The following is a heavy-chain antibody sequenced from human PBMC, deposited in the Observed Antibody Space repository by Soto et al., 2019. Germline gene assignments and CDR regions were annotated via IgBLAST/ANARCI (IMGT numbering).Heavy chain of an antibody. CDR2: IKQDGTET. Sequence: GGSLRLSCAASGFTFSSSWMSWVRQAPGKGLEWVANIKQDGTETYYVDSVRGRFTISRDNAKNSLSLQMNSLRAEDTAVYYCASYGRDSSGYYYFDYWGQGTLVTVSS. V-gene: IGHV3-7*01. J-gene: IGHJ4*02. D-gene: IGHD3-22*01. CDR1: GFTFSSSW. CDR3: ASYGRDSSGYYYFDY.